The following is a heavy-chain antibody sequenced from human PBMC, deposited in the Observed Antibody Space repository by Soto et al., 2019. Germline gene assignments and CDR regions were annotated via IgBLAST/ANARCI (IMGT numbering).Heavy chain of an antibody. J-gene: IGHJ4*02. CDR1: GGSISNYY. CDR2: VHYSGRT. CDR3: ARLYGSGSYYNVWADDY. V-gene: IGHV4-59*01. Sequence: SETLSLTCTVSGGSISNYYWSWIRQPPGKRLEWFGYVHYSGRTNANPSLKSRVDISIDTSKNHISLNLRSVTAADTAVYFCARLYGSGSYYNVWADDYWGQGTLVTVSS. D-gene: IGHD3-10*01.